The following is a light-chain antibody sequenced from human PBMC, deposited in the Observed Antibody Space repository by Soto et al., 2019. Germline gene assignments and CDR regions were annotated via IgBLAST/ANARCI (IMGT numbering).Light chain of an antibody. Sequence: QSVLTQPASVSGSPGQSITISCTGTSSDVGSYSLVSWYQQHPGKAPKLMIYEGSKRPSGVSNRFSGSKSGNTASLTISGLKAEDEADYYCCSYAGTDTYVFGTGTKLTVL. CDR2: EGS. J-gene: IGLJ1*01. CDR1: SSDVGSYSL. CDR3: CSYAGTDTYV. V-gene: IGLV2-23*01.